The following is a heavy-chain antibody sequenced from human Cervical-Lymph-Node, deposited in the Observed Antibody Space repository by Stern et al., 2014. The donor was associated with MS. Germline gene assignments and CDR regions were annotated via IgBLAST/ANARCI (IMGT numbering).Heavy chain of an antibody. D-gene: IGHD3-10*01. CDR1: GHPLSELA. V-gene: IGHV1-24*01. Sequence: VQLVESGAEVKKPGASVTVSCNVSGHPLSELAIHWLRQLPTSGLEWLGQFDPEDGETGYAQRLQGRLTMPEDTTTGTAYMTLTALTSDDTAVYYCATDRGVKWGPGTLVAVSS. CDR2: FDPEDGET. J-gene: IGHJ4*02. CDR3: ATDRGVK.